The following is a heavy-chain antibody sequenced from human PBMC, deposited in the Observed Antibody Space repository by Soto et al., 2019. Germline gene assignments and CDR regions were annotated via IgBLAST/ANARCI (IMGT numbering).Heavy chain of an antibody. D-gene: IGHD3-3*01. CDR1: GGSISSFY. J-gene: IGHJ5*02. Sequence: ASETLSLTCTVSGGSISSFYWSWLRQPPGKGLEWIGYIYYSGITDYNPSLKSRVTISVDTSKNQFSLKLSSVTAADTAVYYCARVYDFWSGYYWFDPWGQGTLVTVSS. CDR2: IYYSGIT. CDR3: ARVYDFWSGYYWFDP. V-gene: IGHV4-59*01.